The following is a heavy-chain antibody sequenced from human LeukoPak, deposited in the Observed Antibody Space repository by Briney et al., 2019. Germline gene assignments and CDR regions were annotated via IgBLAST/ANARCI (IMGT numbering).Heavy chain of an antibody. D-gene: IGHD2-15*01. CDR2: ISSSSSYI. CDR1: GFTFSSYT. J-gene: IGHJ6*03. V-gene: IGHV3-21*01. Sequence: GGSLRLSCAASGFTFSSYTMNWVRQAPGKGLEWVSSISSSSSYIYYADSVKGRFTISRDNAKNSLYLQMNSLRAEDTAVYYCARDGYCSGGSCYDYYYYYMDVWGKGTTVTVSS. CDR3: ARDGYCSGGSCYDYYYYYMDV.